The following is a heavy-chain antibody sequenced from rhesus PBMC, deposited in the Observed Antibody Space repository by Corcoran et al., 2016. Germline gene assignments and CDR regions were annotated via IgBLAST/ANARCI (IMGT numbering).Heavy chain of an antibody. CDR3: ARLEGSTDFDY. CDR2: IYVSGGST. D-gene: IGHD4-29*01. CDR1: GGSISSSNW. Sequence: QVQLQESGPAVVKPSETLSLTCAVSGGSISSSNWWSWIRQSPGKGLEWIGGIYVSGGSTEYNPSLKSRVTFLIDTSKNQFSLKLSSVTAADTAVYYCARLEGSTDFDYWGQGVLVTVSS. J-gene: IGHJ4*01. V-gene: IGHV4-93*02.